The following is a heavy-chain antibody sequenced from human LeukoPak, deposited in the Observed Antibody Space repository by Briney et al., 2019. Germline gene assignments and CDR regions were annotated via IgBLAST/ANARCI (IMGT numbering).Heavy chain of an antibody. D-gene: IGHD2-2*01. CDR3: ARRVPAAIRYYYGMDV. CDR1: GGSISSSSYY. Sequence: PSETLSLTCTVSGGSISSSSYYWGWIRQPPGKGLEWIGSIYYSGSTYYNPSLKSRVTISVDTSKNQFSLKLSSVTAADTAVYYRARRVPAAIRYYYGMDVWGQGTTVTVSS. V-gene: IGHV4-39*01. CDR2: IYYSGST. J-gene: IGHJ6*02.